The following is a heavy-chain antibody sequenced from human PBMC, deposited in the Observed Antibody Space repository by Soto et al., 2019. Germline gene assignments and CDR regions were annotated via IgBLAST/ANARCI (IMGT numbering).Heavy chain of an antibody. CDR1: GGTFREYA. Sequence: QVQLVQSGAEVKKPGSAVKVSCKTSGGTFREYAISWVRQAPGQGLEWLGGIIPIFGTINYAQNFQGRVTNSAEKYTRTAYMELRSLRSGDTAVYYCGIGYCTSTTCEDYYVMDVWGQGTTVTVSS. CDR3: GIGYCTSTTCEDYYVMDV. J-gene: IGHJ6*02. CDR2: IIPIFGTI. D-gene: IGHD2-8*01. V-gene: IGHV1-69*06.